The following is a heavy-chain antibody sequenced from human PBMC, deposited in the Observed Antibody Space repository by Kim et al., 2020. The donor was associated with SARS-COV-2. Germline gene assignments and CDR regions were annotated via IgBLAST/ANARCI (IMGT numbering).Heavy chain of an antibody. J-gene: IGHJ4*02. CDR3: ARSDGYSYFDY. D-gene: IGHD2-15*01. CDR2: ISYDGSNK. Sequence: GGSLRLSCAASGFTFSSYAMHWVRQAPGKGLEWVAVISYDGSNKYYADSVKGRFTISRDNSKNTLYLQMNSLRAEDTAVYYCARSDGYSYFDYWGQGTL. V-gene: IGHV3-30-3*01. CDR1: GFTFSSYA.